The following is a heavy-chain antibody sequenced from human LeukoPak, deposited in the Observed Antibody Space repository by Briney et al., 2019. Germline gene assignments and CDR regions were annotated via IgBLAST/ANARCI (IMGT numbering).Heavy chain of an antibody. V-gene: IGHV4-59*08. J-gene: IGHJ4*02. CDR1: GGSISPYY. CDR3: ARALGDDSSSPLVFDY. Sequence: PSETLSLTCTVSGGSISPYYWSWIRQPPGKGLEWIGYIYYSGSGSTNHNPSLKSRVTISVDTSKNQFSLKLSSVTAADTAVYYCARALGDDSSSPLVFDYWGQGTLVTVSS. CDR2: IYYSGSGST. D-gene: IGHD6-6*01.